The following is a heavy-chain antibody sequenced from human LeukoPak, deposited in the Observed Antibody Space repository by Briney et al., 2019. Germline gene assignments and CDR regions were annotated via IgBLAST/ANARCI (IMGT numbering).Heavy chain of an antibody. CDR3: ARGGSTPYFDAFDI. V-gene: IGHV1-18*01. D-gene: IGHD2-2*01. J-gene: IGHJ3*02. CDR1: GGTFSSYA. CDR2: ISAYNGNT. Sequence: ASVKVSCKASGGTFSSYAISWVRQAPGQGLEWMGWISAYNGNTNYAQKLQGRVTMTTDTSTSTAYMELRSLRSDDTAVYYCARGGSTPYFDAFDIWGQGTMVTVSS.